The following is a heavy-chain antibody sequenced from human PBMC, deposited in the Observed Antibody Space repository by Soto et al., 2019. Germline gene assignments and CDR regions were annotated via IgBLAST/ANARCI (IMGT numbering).Heavy chain of an antibody. D-gene: IGHD1-26*01. V-gene: IGHV4-59*08. CDR3: ARRYGGNLDY. CDR1: GGAISSYY. J-gene: IGHJ4*02. CDR2: IYYSGST. Sequence: SKTLSLACTVTGGAISSYYCGWIRQPPGKGLEWIGYIYYSGSTNYNPSLKSRVTISVDTSKNQFSLKLSSVTAADTAVYYCARRYGGNLDYWGQGTLVTVS.